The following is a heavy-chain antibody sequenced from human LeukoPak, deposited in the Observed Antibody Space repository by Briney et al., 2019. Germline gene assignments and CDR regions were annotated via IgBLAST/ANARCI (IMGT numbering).Heavy chain of an antibody. Sequence: SETLSLTCTVSGGSISNSYWNWIRQPAGKEPEWIGRINIRGATIYNPSLKSRATMSLDTSKNQFSLILTSVTAADTALYFCARDPGATMGAFSFDYWGQGTLVTVSS. CDR1: GGSISNSY. CDR2: INIRGAT. J-gene: IGHJ4*02. CDR3: ARDPGATMGAFSFDY. D-gene: IGHD5-24*01. V-gene: IGHV4-4*07.